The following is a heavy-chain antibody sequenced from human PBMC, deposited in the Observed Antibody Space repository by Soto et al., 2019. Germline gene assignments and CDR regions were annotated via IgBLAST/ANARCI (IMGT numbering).Heavy chain of an antibody. V-gene: IGHV3-21*01. Sequence: EVQVVESGGGLVKPGGSLRLSCAASGFTFSSYSINWVRQAPGKGLEWVSSISGSGRDIYYADSVKGRFTISRDNAKNSLYLQMNSLRAEDTAVYYCARAGAYDSIWGTYRADWFDPWGQGTLVTVSS. CDR1: GFTFSSYS. CDR2: ISGSGRDI. CDR3: ARAGAYDSIWGTYRADWFDP. J-gene: IGHJ5*02. D-gene: IGHD3-16*02.